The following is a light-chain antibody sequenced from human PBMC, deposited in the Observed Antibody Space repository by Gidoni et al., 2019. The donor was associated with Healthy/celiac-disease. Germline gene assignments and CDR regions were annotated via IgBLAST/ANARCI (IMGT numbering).Light chain of an antibody. Sequence: DTQMTQSPSSLSASVGDRVTITCQASQDISNYLNWYQQKPGKAPKLLIYDASNLETGVPSRFSGSGSGTDFTFTISSLQPEDIATYYCQQYDNLPPLTFXGXTKVEIK. CDR2: DAS. V-gene: IGKV1-33*01. CDR3: QQYDNLPPLT. CDR1: QDISNY. J-gene: IGKJ4*01.